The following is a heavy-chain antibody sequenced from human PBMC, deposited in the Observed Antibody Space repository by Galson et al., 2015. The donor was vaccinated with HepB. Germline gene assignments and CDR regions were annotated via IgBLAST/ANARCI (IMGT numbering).Heavy chain of an antibody. CDR2: ISAYNGNT. CDR3: ARTYSSSHHWYFDL. Sequence: SVKVSCKASGYTFTSYGISWVRQAPGQGLEWMGWISAYNGNTNYAQKLQGRVTMTTDTSTSTAYMELRSLRSDDTAVYYCARTYSSSHHWYFDLWGRGTLVTVSS. J-gene: IGHJ2*01. V-gene: IGHV1-18*04. CDR1: GYTFTSYG. D-gene: IGHD6-13*01.